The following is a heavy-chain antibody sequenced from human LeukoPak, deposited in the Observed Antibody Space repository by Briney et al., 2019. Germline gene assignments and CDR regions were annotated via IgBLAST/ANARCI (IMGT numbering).Heavy chain of an antibody. J-gene: IGHJ5*02. CDR1: GRSFSGYY. V-gene: IGHV4-34*01. CDR3: ARAVIVVAAATQRNWFDP. Sequence: SETLSLTCAVYGRSFSGYYWTWIRQTPGKGLEWIGEINHSGITDYNPSLRSRVTISVDTSKNQFSLKLSSVTAADTAIYYCARAVIVVAAATQRNWFDPWAREPWSPSPQ. CDR2: INHSGIT. D-gene: IGHD2-15*01.